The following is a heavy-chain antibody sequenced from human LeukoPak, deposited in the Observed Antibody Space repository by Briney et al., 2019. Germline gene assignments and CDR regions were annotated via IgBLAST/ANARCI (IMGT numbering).Heavy chain of an antibody. V-gene: IGHV3-21*01. Sequence: GGSLRLSCAASGFTFSSYSMNWVRQAPGKGLEWVSFISSSSSYIYYADSVKGRFTLSRDNAKNSLYLQMNSLRAEDTAVYYCARAGGGRYFDYWGQGTLVTVSS. D-gene: IGHD4-23*01. CDR3: ARAGGGRYFDY. J-gene: IGHJ4*02. CDR2: ISSSSSYI. CDR1: GFTFSSYS.